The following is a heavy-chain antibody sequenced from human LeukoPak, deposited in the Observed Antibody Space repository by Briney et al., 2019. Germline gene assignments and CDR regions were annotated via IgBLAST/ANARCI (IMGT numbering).Heavy chain of an antibody. J-gene: IGHJ5*02. D-gene: IGHD3-10*01. Sequence: SETLSLTCTVSGYYISSGYYWGWIRQPPGKGLEWIGSIYYSGSTYYNPSLKSRVTISVDTSKNQFSLKLSSVTAADTAVYYCARQGVLLWFGELKNWFDPWGQGTLVTVSS. V-gene: IGHV4-38-2*02. CDR2: IYYSGST. CDR1: GYYISSGYY. CDR3: ARQGVLLWFGELKNWFDP.